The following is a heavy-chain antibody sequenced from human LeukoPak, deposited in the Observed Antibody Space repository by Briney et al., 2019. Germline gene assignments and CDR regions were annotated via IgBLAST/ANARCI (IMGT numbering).Heavy chain of an antibody. CDR3: ARDGWLWFGELLFGENWFDP. J-gene: IGHJ5*02. V-gene: IGHV3-21*01. D-gene: IGHD3-10*01. CDR2: ISSSRSYI. CDR1: GFTFSSYT. Sequence: PGGSLRLSCAASGFTFSSYTMNWVRQAPGKGLEWVSSISSSRSYIYYADSVKGRFTISRDNAKNSLYLQMNSLRAEDTAVYYCARDGWLWFGELLFGENWFDPWGQGTLVTVSS.